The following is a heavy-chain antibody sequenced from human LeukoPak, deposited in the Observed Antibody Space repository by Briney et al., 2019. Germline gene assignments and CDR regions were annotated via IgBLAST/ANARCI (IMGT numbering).Heavy chain of an antibody. CDR3: ARVPNYDFWMFDY. J-gene: IGHJ4*02. D-gene: IGHD3-3*01. CDR2: IYYSGST. V-gene: IGHV4-59*01. Sequence: SETLSLTCTVSGGSISSYYWSWIRQPPGKGLEWIGYIYYSGSTNYNPSLKSRVTISVDTSKNQFSLKLSSVTAADTAVYYCARVPNYDFWMFDYWGQGTLVTVSS. CDR1: GGSISSYY.